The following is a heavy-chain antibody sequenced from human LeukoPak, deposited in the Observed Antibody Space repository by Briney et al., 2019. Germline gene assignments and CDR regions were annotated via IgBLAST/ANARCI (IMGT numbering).Heavy chain of an antibody. Sequence: PAETLTLACTVSGDSISSGAYHWSWLPQAAGKGLQWIGRIYASASADYNTSLKSRVTISVDKSKNQLFLKLTPVTAADTAVYYCAREPSTADWFDPWGQGTLVTVSS. J-gene: IGHJ5*02. CDR1: GDSISSGAYH. CDR2: IYASASA. CDR3: AREPSTADWFDP. V-gene: IGHV4-61*02. D-gene: IGHD4-17*01.